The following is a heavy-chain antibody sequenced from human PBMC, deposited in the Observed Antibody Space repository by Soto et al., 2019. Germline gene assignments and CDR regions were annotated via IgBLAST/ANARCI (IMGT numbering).Heavy chain of an antibody. CDR2: ISGSGGST. V-gene: IGHV3-23*01. Sequence: EVQLLESGGGLVQPGGSLRLSCAASGFTFSSYAMSWLHQAPGKGLEWVSAISGSGGSTYHADSVKGRFTTSRDNSKYRLYLQMNSVRAEDTAVYYCAKDLGYYYDSNGNFFDSRGQGSLVTVSS. D-gene: IGHD3-22*01. CDR1: GFTFSSYA. J-gene: IGHJ4*02. CDR3: AKDLGYYYDSNGNFFDS.